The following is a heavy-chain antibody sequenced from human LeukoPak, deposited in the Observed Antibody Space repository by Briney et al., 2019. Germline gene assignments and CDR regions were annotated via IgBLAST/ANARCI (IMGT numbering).Heavy chain of an antibody. D-gene: IGHD6-19*01. V-gene: IGHV1-46*01. Sequence: GASVKVSCKASGYTFVSYGISWVRQAPGQGLEWMGIINPSGGSTSYAQKFQGRVTMTRDMSTSTVYMELSSLRSEDTAVYYCARDPRSLLVAVAEYYFDYWGQGTLVTVSS. CDR3: ARDPRSLLVAVAEYYFDY. CDR2: INPSGGST. J-gene: IGHJ4*02. CDR1: GYTFVSYG.